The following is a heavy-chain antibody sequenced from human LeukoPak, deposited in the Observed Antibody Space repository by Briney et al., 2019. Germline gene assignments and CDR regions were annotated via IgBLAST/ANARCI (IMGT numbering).Heavy chain of an antibody. CDR3: ARDHLLYPYYMDV. CDR1: GGSISSSSYY. CDR2: IHINGDT. D-gene: IGHD3-10*01. J-gene: IGHJ6*03. Sequence: SETLSLTCTVSGGSISSSSYYWSWTRQPAGKGLEWIGRIHINGDTNYNPSLKSRVTMSLDTSKNQFSLKLDSVTAADTAVYFCARDHLLYPYYMDVWGKGTTVTISS. V-gene: IGHV4-61*02.